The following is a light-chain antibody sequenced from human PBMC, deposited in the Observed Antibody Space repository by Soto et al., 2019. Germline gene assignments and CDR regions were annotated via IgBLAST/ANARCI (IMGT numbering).Light chain of an antibody. CDR1: SSDVGSYNL. Sequence: QSALTQPASVSGSPGQSITISCTGTSSDVGSYNLVSWYQQHPGKAPKLMIYEGSKRPSGVSNRFSCSKSGNTASLTISGLQAEDEADYYCCSYAGSSTLVSGTGTKLTVL. CDR2: EGS. V-gene: IGLV2-23*01. CDR3: CSYAGSSTLV. J-gene: IGLJ1*01.